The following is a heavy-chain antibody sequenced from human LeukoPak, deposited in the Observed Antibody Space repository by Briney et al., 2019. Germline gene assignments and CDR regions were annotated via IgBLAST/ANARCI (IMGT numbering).Heavy chain of an antibody. CDR3: ARQDYDYVWGSYCLPYFDY. Sequence: SETLSLTCTVSGGSISSSSYYWGWIRQPPGKGLEWIGSIYYSGSTYYNPSLKSRVTISVDTSKNQFSLKLSSVTAADTAVYYCARQDYDYVWGSYCLPYFDYWGQGTLVTVSS. CDR1: GGSISSSSYY. CDR2: IYYSGST. V-gene: IGHV4-39*01. J-gene: IGHJ4*02. D-gene: IGHD3-16*02.